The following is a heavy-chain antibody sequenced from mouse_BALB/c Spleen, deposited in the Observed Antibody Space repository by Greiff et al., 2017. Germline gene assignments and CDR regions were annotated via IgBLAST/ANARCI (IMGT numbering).Heavy chain of an antibody. CDR3: ARCRDFSSLRPAWFAY. CDR1: GYSFTGYT. Sequence: EVQLQQSGPELVKPGASMKISCKASGYSFTGYTMNWVKQSHGKNLEWIGLINPYNGGTSYNQKFKGKATLTVDKSSSTAYMELLSLTSEDSAVYYCARCRDFSSLRPAWFAYWGQGTLVTVSA. V-gene: IGHV1-18*01. J-gene: IGHJ3*01. CDR2: INPYNGGT. D-gene: IGHD1-2*01.